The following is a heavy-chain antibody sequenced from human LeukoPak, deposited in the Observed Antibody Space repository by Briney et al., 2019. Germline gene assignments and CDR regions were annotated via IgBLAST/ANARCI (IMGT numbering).Heavy chain of an antibody. D-gene: IGHD3-10*01. J-gene: IGHJ4*02. V-gene: IGHV3-23*01. CDR1: GFTFSSYA. Sequence: GGSLRLSCAASGFTFSSYAMSWVRQAPGKGLEWVSAISGSGGSTYYADSVKGRFTISGDNSKNTLYLQMNSLRAEDTAVYYCAKDHEGYYYGSGSSFDYWGQGTLVTVSS. CDR2: ISGSGGST. CDR3: AKDHEGYYYGSGSSFDY.